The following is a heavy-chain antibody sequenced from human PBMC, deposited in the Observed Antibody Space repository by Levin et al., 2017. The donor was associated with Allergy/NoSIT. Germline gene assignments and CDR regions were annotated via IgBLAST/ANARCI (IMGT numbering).Heavy chain of an antibody. V-gene: IGHV1-69*13. Sequence: SVKVSCKASGGTFSSYAISWVRQAPGQGLEWMGGIIPIFGTANYAQKFQGRVTITADESTSTAYMELSSLRSEDTAVYYCARDAPFDSSGYFHAFDIWGQGTMVTVSS. D-gene: IGHD3-22*01. CDR1: GGTFSSYA. CDR3: ARDAPFDSSGYFHAFDI. CDR2: IIPIFGTA. J-gene: IGHJ3*02.